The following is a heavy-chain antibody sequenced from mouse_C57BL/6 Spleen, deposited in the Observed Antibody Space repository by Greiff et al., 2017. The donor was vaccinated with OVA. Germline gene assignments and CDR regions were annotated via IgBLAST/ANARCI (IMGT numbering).Heavy chain of an antibody. D-gene: IGHD1-1*01. J-gene: IGHJ2*01. V-gene: IGHV1-42*01. CDR1: GYSFTGYS. CDR2: INPSTGGT. CDR3: APLYYGTY. Sequence: VQLQQSGPELVKPGASVKISCKASGYSFTGYSMNWVKQSPEKSLEWIGEINPSTGGTTYNQKFKAKATLTVDKSASTAYMQLKSLTSEDSAVYYCAPLYYGTYWGQGTTLTVSS.